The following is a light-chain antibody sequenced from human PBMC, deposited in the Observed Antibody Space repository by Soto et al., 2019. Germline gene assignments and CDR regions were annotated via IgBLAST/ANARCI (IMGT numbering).Light chain of an antibody. V-gene: IGLV2-18*02. CDR3: TSYTTSNTVV. J-gene: IGLJ2*01. CDR2: DVS. Sequence: QSALTQPPSVSGSPGQSATISCTGTSSDVGSYNRVSWYQQSPGTAPKLMIYDVSDRPSGVPDRFSGSKSGDTASLTISGLLAEDEADYYCTSYTTSNTVVFGGGTQLTVL. CDR1: SSDVGSYNR.